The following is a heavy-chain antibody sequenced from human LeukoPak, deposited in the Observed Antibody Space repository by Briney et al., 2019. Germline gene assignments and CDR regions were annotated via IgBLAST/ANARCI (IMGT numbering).Heavy chain of an antibody. CDR3: ARAPTRRHVDTAMVSWFDP. J-gene: IGHJ5*02. Sequence: GGSLRLSCAASGFTFSSYAMHWVRQAPGKGLEWVAVISYDGSNKYYADSVKGRFTISRDNSKNTLYPQMNSLRAEDTAVYYCARAPTRRHVDTAMVSWFDPWGQGTLVTVSS. CDR1: GFTFSSYA. D-gene: IGHD5-18*01. V-gene: IGHV3-30*04. CDR2: ISYDGSNK.